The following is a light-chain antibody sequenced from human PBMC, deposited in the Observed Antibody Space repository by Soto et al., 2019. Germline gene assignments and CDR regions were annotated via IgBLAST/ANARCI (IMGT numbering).Light chain of an antibody. Sequence: DIQMTQSPSSLSASVGDSVTIGCRASQGINTYLAWFQQKPGKAPKSLIYGATTLQSGVPPRFSGRGYGTDFSLTISSLQHEDVATYYCKQYERYPPSLGGGTTLE. J-gene: IGKJ4*01. CDR3: KQYERYPPS. CDR2: GAT. V-gene: IGKV1-16*01. CDR1: QGINTY.